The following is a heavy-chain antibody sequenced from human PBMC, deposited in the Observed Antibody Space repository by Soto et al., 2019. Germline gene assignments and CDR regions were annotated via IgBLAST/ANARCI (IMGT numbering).Heavy chain of an antibody. CDR2: IYYSGST. CDR3: ARGIHRDEYNGAPDY. D-gene: IGHD1-1*01. CDR1: GGSVSSRSYY. Sequence: QVQLQESGPGLVKPSETLSLTCTVSGGSVSSRSYYWNWIRQPPGKVLEWIGYIYYSGSTKYKPYLKSRLTISVDTSKNQFSLKLSSVTAADTAVYYCARGIHRDEYNGAPDYWGQGTLVTVSS. J-gene: IGHJ4*02. V-gene: IGHV4-61*01.